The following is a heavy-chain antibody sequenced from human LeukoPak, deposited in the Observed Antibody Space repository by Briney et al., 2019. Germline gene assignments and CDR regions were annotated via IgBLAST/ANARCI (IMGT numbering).Heavy chain of an antibody. D-gene: IGHD3-22*01. Sequence: GGSLRLSCAASGFTFSSYAMSWVRQAPGKGLEWVSAISGSGGSTYYADSVKGRFTISRDNSKNTLYLQMNSLRAEDTAVYHCAKLNGFTMIVVVASLWGQGTLVTVSS. J-gene: IGHJ4*02. CDR1: GFTFSSYA. V-gene: IGHV3-23*01. CDR2: ISGSGGST. CDR3: AKLNGFTMIVVVASL.